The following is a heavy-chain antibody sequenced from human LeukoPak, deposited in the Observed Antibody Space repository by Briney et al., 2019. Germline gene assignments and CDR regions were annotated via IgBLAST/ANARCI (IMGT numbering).Heavy chain of an antibody. J-gene: IGHJ4*02. D-gene: IGHD5-24*01. V-gene: IGHV4-30-2*01. CDR2: IYQSGST. Sequence: PSETLSLTCTVSGGSIGSGGYFWSWIRQPPGKGLEWIGYIYQSGSTYYSPSPKSRVTISIDGSKNQFSLKLSSVTAADTAVYYCARGGMAYYFDYWGQGTLVTVSS. CDR1: GGSIGSGGYF. CDR3: ARGGMAYYFDY.